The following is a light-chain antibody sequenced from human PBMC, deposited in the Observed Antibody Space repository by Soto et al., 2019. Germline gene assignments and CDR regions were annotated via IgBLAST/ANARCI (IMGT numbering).Light chain of an antibody. V-gene: IGKV1-39*01. J-gene: IGKJ5*01. CDR1: QSISSY. Sequence: DIQMTQSPSSLSASEGDSVTITCRASQSISSYLNWYQQKPGKAPKLLIYAASSLQSGVPSRFSGSGSGTDFTLTISSLQPEDFATYYCQQSYSTPITFGQGTRLEI. CDR2: AAS. CDR3: QQSYSTPIT.